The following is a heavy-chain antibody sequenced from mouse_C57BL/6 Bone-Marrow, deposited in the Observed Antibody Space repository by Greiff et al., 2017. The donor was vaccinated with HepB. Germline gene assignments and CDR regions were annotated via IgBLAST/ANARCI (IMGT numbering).Heavy chain of an antibody. CDR3: ARERGTTVVPFDY. CDR2: IHPNSGST. CDR1: GYTFTSYW. V-gene: IGHV1-64*01. Sequence: QVQLQQPGAELVKPGASVKLSCKASGYTFTSYWMHWVKQRPGQGLEWIGMIHPNSGSTNYNEKFKSKATLTVDNSSSTAYMQLSSLTSEDSAVYYCARERGTTVVPFDYWGQGTTLTVSS. J-gene: IGHJ2*01. D-gene: IGHD1-1*01.